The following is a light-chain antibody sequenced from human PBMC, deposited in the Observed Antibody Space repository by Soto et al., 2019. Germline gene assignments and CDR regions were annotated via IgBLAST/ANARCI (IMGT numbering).Light chain of an antibody. V-gene: IGLV2-8*01. Sequence: QSALTQPPSASGSPGQSVTISCTGTSSDVGGYNYVSWYQQHPGKAPKLMIYEVTKRPSGVPDRFSGSKSGNTASLTVSGLQPEDEADYYCTSYAGSNNFCVFGTGTKVT. CDR3: TSYAGSNNFCV. CDR2: EVT. J-gene: IGLJ1*01. CDR1: SSDVGGYNY.